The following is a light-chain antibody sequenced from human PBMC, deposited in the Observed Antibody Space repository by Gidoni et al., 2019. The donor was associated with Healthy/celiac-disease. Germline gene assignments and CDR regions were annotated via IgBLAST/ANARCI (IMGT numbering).Light chain of an antibody. CDR2: AGS. CDR3: SSYTSSSTPVV. Sequence: QSALTQPASVSGSPGQSITISCTGTSRDVGGYNYVSWYQQHPGKAPKPMIYAGSNRPSGVSNRFSGSKSGNTASLTISGLQAEDEADYSCSSYTSSSTPVVFGGGTKLTVL. V-gene: IGLV2-14*01. CDR1: SRDVGGYNY. J-gene: IGLJ2*01.